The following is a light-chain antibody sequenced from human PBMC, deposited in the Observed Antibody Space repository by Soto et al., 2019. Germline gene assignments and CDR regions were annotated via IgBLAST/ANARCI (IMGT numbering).Light chain of an antibody. CDR3: QQYGSSRT. Sequence: EIVLTQSPGTLSLSPGERATLSCRASQSVSSSYLAWYQPKPGQAPRLLIYGASSRATGIPDRFSGSGSGTDFTLTSSRLEPEDVAVYYCQQYGSSRTFGQGTKVEIK. J-gene: IGKJ1*01. CDR1: QSVSSSY. V-gene: IGKV3-20*01. CDR2: GAS.